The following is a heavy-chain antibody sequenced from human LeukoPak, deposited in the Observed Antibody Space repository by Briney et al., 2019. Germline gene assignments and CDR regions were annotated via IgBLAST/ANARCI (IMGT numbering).Heavy chain of an antibody. J-gene: IGHJ4*02. CDR2: ISNSGGST. CDR1: GFNFRRNI. V-gene: IGHV3-64*02. Sequence: GGSLRLSCAASGFNFRRNIMHWVRQAPGRGLEYVSAISNSGGSTSYADSVKGRFSISRDNSKNTLYLQMDSLRTEDMAVYYCVSSETYCYFDYWGQGTLVAVSS. D-gene: IGHD3-3*01. CDR3: VSSETYCYFDY.